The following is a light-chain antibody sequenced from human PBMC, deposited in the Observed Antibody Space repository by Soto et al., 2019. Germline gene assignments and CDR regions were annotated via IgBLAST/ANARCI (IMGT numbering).Light chain of an antibody. CDR2: AAS. CDR1: QSISSY. V-gene: IGKV1-39*01. J-gene: IGKJ4*01. Sequence: DIQMTQYPFSLSASVGDRVTITCRASQSISSYLNWYQQKPGKAPKLLIYAASSLQSGVPSRFSGSGSGTDFTLTISSLQPEDFATYYCQQSYSTPLTFGGEPKV. CDR3: QQSYSTPLT.